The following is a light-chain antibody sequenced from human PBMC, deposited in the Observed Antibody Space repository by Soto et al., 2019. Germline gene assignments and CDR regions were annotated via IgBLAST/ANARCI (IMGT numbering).Light chain of an antibody. J-gene: IGKJ1*01. Sequence: EIVMTQSPPTLSVSPGERATLSCRASQSVSSNLAWYQQKPGQAPRLLIYGASTRATGIPARFSGGGSGTEFTLTISSLQSEDFAVYYCQQYDNWPPWTFGQGTKVEIK. V-gene: IGKV3-15*01. CDR2: GAS. CDR3: QQYDNWPPWT. CDR1: QSVSSN.